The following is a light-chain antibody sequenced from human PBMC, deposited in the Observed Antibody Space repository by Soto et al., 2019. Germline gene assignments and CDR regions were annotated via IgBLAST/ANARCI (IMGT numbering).Light chain of an antibody. CDR3: CSYAGSVTVYV. V-gene: IGLV2-11*01. CDR1: SSDVGGYKY. J-gene: IGLJ1*01. CDR2: DVS. Sequence: QSALTQPRSVSGSSGQSVTISCTGTSSDVGGYKYVSWYQQHPGKAPKLIIYDVSERSSGVPDRFSGSKSGNTASLTISGIQAEDEADYYCCSYAGSVTVYVFGIGTKVTVL.